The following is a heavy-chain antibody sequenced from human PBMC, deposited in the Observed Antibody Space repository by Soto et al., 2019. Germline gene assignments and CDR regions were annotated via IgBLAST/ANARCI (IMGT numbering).Heavy chain of an antibody. CDR1: GFTFSSYG. CDR3: ARCSSSPDY. V-gene: IGHV3-33*01. D-gene: IGHD6-13*01. CDR2: IGYDGRNK. Sequence: ESGGGVVQPGRSLRLSCAASGFTFSSYGMHWVRQAPGKGLEWVAVIGYDGRNKYYADSVKGRFTISRDNSKNTPYLQMNSLSAEDTAVYYFARCSSSPDYWVQGTLVTVSS. J-gene: IGHJ4*02.